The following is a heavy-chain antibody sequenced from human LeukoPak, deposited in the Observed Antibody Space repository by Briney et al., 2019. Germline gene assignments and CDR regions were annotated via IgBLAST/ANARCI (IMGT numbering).Heavy chain of an antibody. CDR3: ARGTSGYSV. D-gene: IGHD3-22*01. V-gene: IGHV3-33*01. Sequence: GGSLRLSCAASGFTFSSYGMHWVRQAPGKGLEWVAVIWYDGSNKYYADSVKGRFTISRDNSKNTLYLQMNRLRAEDTAVYYCARGTSGYSVWGQGTLVTVSS. J-gene: IGHJ4*02. CDR1: GFTFSSYG. CDR2: IWYDGSNK.